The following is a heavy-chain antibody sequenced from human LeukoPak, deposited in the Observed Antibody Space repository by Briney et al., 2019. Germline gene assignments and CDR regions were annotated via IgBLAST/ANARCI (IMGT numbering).Heavy chain of an antibody. D-gene: IGHD5-12*01. CDR3: AAQEIIVATTAFDY. V-gene: IGHV4-59*08. CDR2: IYYSGST. Sequence: PSETLSLTCTVSGGSISSYYWSWIRQPPGKGLEWIGYIYYSGSTNYNPSLKSRVTISVDTPKNQFSLKLSSVTAADTAVYYCAAQEIIVATTAFDYWGQGTLVTVSS. CDR1: GGSISSYY. J-gene: IGHJ4*02.